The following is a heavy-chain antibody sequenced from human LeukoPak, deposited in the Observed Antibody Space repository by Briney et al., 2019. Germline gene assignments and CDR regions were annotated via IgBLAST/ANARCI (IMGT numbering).Heavy chain of an antibody. Sequence: KPSETLSLTCTVPGGSINSFYWSWIRQPPRKGPEWIGYIYYSGSTNYNPSLKSRVTISVDTSKSQFSLKLSSVTAADTAVYYCARLGGYGYFDYWGQGTLVTVSS. D-gene: IGHD5-12*01. CDR1: GGSINSFY. CDR2: IYYSGST. V-gene: IGHV4-59*01. J-gene: IGHJ4*02. CDR3: ARLGGYGYFDY.